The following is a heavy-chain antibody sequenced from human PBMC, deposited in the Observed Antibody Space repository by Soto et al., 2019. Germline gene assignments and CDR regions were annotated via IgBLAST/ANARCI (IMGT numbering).Heavy chain of an antibody. CDR2: INPASGST. CDR3: ARDLAAGDH. J-gene: IGHJ4*02. V-gene: IGHV1-46*01. D-gene: IGHD6-13*01. CDR1: GYTFTHYY. Sequence: QVQLVQSGAEVKKPGASVKLSCRTSGYTFTHYYIHWVRQAPGQGLEWLGIINPASGSTNYAQEFQGRVTLPMDTSTPTVYMELSGLRAEDTAIFYCARDLAAGDHWGQGTLVTVSS.